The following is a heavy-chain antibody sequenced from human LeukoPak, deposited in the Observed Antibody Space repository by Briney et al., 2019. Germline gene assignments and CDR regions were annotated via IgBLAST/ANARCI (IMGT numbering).Heavy chain of an antibody. CDR3: ARMNYNPSLDYYYYYMDV. CDR2: IYTTGST. V-gene: IGHV4-61*02. Sequence: SSETLSLTCTVSGGSISSGSYYWSWIRQPAGKGLECIGRIYTTGSTNYNPSLKSRVTISVDTSKNQFSLKLSSVTAADTAVYYCARMNYNPSLDYYYYYMDVWGKGTTVTVSS. D-gene: IGHD1-7*01. CDR1: GGSISSGSYY. J-gene: IGHJ6*03.